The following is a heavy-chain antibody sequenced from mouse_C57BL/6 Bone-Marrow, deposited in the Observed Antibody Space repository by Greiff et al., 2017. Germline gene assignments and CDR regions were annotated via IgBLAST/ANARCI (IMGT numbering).Heavy chain of an antibody. CDR3: ARLLCFLPRAY. V-gene: IGHV5-4*03. D-gene: IGHD1-1*02. CDR2: IFDGGSYT. Sequence: EVKLMESGGGLVKPGGSLKLSCAASGFTFSSYAMAWVRQTPEKRLEWVATIFDGGSYTNYPDNVKGRFTFSRDTAKNTLYLQLSHLKSEDSAMYYCARLLCFLPRAYWGQGTLVTVSS. J-gene: IGHJ4*01. CDR1: GFTFSSYA.